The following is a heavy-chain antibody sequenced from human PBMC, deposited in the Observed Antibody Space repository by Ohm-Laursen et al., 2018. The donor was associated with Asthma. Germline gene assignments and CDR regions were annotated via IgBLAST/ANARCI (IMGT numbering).Heavy chain of an antibody. Sequence: SLRLSCAASGFTFDDYSMHWVRQGPGKGLEWVSGISWNSGRIGYADSVKGRFTISRDNAKNSLYLQMNSLRAEDTALYYCARPQAGRADRHFDLWGRGTLVTVSS. D-gene: IGHD6-19*01. CDR1: GFTFDDYS. V-gene: IGHV3-9*01. J-gene: IGHJ2*01. CDR3: ARPQAGRADRHFDL. CDR2: ISWNSGRI.